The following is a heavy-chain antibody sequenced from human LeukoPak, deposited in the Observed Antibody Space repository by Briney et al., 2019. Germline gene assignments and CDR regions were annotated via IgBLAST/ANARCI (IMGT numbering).Heavy chain of an antibody. J-gene: IGHJ4*02. Sequence: TGGSLRLSCAAPGFTVSSNYMSWVRQAPGKGLEWVSVIYSGGSTYYADSVKGRFTISRDNSKNTLYLQMNSLRAEDTAVYYCASLERGSGSYFDYWGQGTLVTVSS. CDR1: GFTVSSNY. CDR3: ASLERGSGSYFDY. D-gene: IGHD3-10*01. CDR2: IYSGGST. V-gene: IGHV3-66*01.